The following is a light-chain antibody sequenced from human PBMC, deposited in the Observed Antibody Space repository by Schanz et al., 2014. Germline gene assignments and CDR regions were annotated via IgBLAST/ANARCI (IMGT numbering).Light chain of an antibody. V-gene: IGLV2-14*03. CDR1: SSDVGAYNY. J-gene: IGLJ3*02. CDR3: QTYDISLSAWV. Sequence: QSALTQPASVSGAPGQSITISCTGTSSDVGAYNYVSWYQQHPGKAPKLMIYDVTYRPSGVPDRFSGSKSGNTASLTISGLQGEDEADYYCQTYDISLSAWVFGGGTKVTVL. CDR2: DVT.